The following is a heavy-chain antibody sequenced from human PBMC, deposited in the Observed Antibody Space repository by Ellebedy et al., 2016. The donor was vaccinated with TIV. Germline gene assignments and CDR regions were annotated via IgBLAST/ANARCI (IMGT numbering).Heavy chain of an antibody. V-gene: IGHV4-31*02. D-gene: IGHD1-14*01. J-gene: IGHJ4*02. CDR3: ARDSKTTAGIDY. CDR2: ISHSGNA. Sequence: SETLSLTXSVSGASINSGGYYWTWIRQYPGRGLEWIVYISHSGNAYYESSLGSRATISLDTSENQFYLELGSVTAADTAVYYCARDSKTTAGIDYWGQGTLVTVSS. CDR1: GASINSGGYY.